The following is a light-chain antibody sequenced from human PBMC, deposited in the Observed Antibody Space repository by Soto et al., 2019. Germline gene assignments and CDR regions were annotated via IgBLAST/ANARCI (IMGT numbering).Light chain of an antibody. CDR1: QSISDW. CDR3: QQYDTYPTT. V-gene: IGKV1-5*03. J-gene: IGKJ1*01. CDR2: KAS. Sequence: DIQMTQSPSTLSASVGDRVTIACRASQSISDWLAWYQQKPGQAPKFLIYKASNLESGVPSRFSGSGSGTEFTLTISSLQPDDFATYYCQQYDTYPTTFGQGTKVELK.